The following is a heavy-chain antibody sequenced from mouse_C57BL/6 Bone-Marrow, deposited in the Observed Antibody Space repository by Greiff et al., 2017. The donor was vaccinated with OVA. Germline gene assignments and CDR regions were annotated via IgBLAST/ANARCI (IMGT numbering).Heavy chain of an antibody. D-gene: IGHD3-3*01. V-gene: IGHV1-76*01. Sequence: QVQLQQSGAELVRPGASVKLSCKASGYTFTDYYINWVKQRPGQGLEWIARIYPGSGNTYYNEKFKGKATLTAEKSSSTAYMQLSSLTSEDSAVYFCARDRDGVSLAYWGQGTLVTVSA. CDR1: GYTFTDYY. CDR2: IYPGSGNT. J-gene: IGHJ3*01. CDR3: ARDRDGVSLAY.